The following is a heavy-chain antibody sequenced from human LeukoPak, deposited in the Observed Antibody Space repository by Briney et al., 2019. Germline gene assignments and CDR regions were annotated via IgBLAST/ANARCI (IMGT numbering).Heavy chain of an antibody. CDR1: GGSFSGYY. CDR3: ARGADYGDYY. V-gene: IGHV4-34*01. Sequence: SETLSLTCAVSGGSFSGYYWSWIRQPPGKGLEWIGEINHSGSTNYNPSLKSRVTISVDTSKNQCSLKLSSVTAADTAVYYCARGADYGDYYWGQGTLVTVSS. D-gene: IGHD4-17*01. CDR2: INHSGST. J-gene: IGHJ4*02.